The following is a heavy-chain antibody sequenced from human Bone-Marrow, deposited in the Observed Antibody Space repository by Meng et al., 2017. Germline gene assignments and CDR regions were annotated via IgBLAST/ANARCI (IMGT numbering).Heavy chain of an antibody. V-gene: IGHV4-34*01. CDR3: ARVRDGYTFDY. Sequence: QVQLQQWGAGLLKPSETLSLTCAVYGGTFSDYYWSWIRQPPGKGLEWIGEINHSGGTKYTPSLESRVTISIDTSKNQFSLKLSSVTAADTAVYYCARVRDGYTFDYWGQGSLVTVSS. CDR2: INHSGGT. CDR1: GGTFSDYY. D-gene: IGHD5-24*01. J-gene: IGHJ4*02.